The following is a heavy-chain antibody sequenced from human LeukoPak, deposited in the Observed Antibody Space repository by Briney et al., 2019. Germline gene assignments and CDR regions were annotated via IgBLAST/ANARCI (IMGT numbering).Heavy chain of an antibody. D-gene: IGHD2-15*01. J-gene: IGHJ5*02. V-gene: IGHV3-23*01. Sequence: GGSLRLSCSASGFTFTNYGMSWVRQAPGKGLEWVSGLSGSGDGQFYADSVEGRFTISRDISKNICYLQMDSLRAEDTAVYYCAKGCRCHSGLSSWFDPRGQGTLVAVSS. CDR2: LSGSGDGQ. CDR3: AKGCRCHSGLSSWFDP. CDR1: GFTFTNYG.